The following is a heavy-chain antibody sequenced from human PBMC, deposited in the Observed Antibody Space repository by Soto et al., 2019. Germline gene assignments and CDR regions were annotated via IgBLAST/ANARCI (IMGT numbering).Heavy chain of an antibody. D-gene: IGHD4-17*01. Sequence: ASVKVSCKASGYTFSSYDINWVRQATGQGLEWMGWMNPNSGNTGYEQKFQGRVTMTTNTSISTAYMELSSLRSEDTAVYYCARGFLRIGDYYPGSVAAFDIWGQGTMVTVSS. CDR3: ARGFLRIGDYYPGSVAAFDI. V-gene: IGHV1-8*01. CDR2: MNPNSGNT. J-gene: IGHJ3*02. CDR1: GYTFSSYD.